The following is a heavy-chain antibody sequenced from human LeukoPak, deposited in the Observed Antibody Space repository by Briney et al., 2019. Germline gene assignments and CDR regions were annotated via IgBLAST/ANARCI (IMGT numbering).Heavy chain of an antibody. CDR2: MNPNSGNT. Sequence: ASVKVSCKASGYTFTSYDINWVRQATGQGLEWMGWMNPNSGNTGYAQKFQGRVTMTRNTSISTAYMELSSLRSEDTAVYYCALLWFGELLFFDYWGQGTLVTVSS. V-gene: IGHV1-8*01. CDR1: GYTFTSYD. CDR3: ALLWFGELLFFDY. D-gene: IGHD3-10*01. J-gene: IGHJ4*02.